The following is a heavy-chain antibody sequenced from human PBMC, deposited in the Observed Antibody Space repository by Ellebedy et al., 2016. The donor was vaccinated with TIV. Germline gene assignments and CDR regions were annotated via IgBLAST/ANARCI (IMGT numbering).Heavy chain of an antibody. CDR2: MFSSGRT. CDR3: ARVPSKYIDV. Sequence: SETLSLXXTVSGASISSYYWSWVRQPAGKGLEWIGRMFSSGRTSYNPSLESRVTMSIDTSKNQVSLKLNSVTAADTAVYYCARVPSKYIDVWGKGTTVKVSS. V-gene: IGHV4-4*07. J-gene: IGHJ6*03. CDR1: GASISSYY.